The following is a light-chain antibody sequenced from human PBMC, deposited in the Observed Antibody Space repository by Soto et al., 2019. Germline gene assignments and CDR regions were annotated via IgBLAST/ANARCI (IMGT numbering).Light chain of an antibody. CDR2: GAS. Sequence: EVVLTQSPGTLSLSPGERVTLSCRASQSVKSNYLAWYQQKPGQPPRLLIYGASRRATGIPDRFSGSGSGTDLTLTISRLGPEDFAVYYCQQYGTSPTWTFGQGTKVDIK. J-gene: IGKJ1*01. V-gene: IGKV3-20*01. CDR1: QSVKSNY. CDR3: QQYGTSPTWT.